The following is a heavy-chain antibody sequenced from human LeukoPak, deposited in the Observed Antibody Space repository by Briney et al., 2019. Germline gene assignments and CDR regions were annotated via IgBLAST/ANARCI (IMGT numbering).Heavy chain of an antibody. CDR3: ARVLPSVTNWFDP. J-gene: IGHJ5*02. CDR2: IFSDGSS. Sequence: GGSLILSCTASGFTVSSNYMSWVRQAPGKGLEWVSLIFSDGSSYYADSVRGRFTISRDNSRNTLSLQMNSLRAEDTAVYYCARVLPSVTNWFDPWGQGTLVTVSS. D-gene: IGHD3-10*01. CDR1: GFTVSSNY. V-gene: IGHV3-66*01.